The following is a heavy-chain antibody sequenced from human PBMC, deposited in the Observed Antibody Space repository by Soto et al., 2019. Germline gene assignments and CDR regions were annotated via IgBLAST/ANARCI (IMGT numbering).Heavy chain of an antibody. V-gene: IGHV1-18*01. CDR3: ARDRGGGKNNWFDP. J-gene: IGHJ5*02. CDR1: GYTFTSYA. Sequence: ASVKVSCKASGYTFTSYAMHWVRQAPGQRLEWMGWISAYNGNTNYAQKLQGRVTMTTDTSTSTAYMELRSLRSDDTAVYYCARDRGGGKNNWFDPWGQGTLVTVSS. CDR2: ISAYNGNT. D-gene: IGHD2-15*01.